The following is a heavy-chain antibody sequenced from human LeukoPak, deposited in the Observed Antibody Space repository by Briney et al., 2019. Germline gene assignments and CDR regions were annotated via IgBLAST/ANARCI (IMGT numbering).Heavy chain of an antibody. CDR1: GGSFSGYY. CDR3: ARGREHDYVWGSYRPPIFDY. J-gene: IGHJ4*02. CDR2: INHSGST. D-gene: IGHD3-16*02. Sequence: SETLSLTCAVYGGSFSGYYWSWIRQPSGKGLEWIGEINHSGSTNYNPSLKSRVTISVDTSKNQFSLKLSSVTAADTAVYYCARGREHDYVWGSYRPPIFDYWGQGTLVTVSS. V-gene: IGHV4-34*01.